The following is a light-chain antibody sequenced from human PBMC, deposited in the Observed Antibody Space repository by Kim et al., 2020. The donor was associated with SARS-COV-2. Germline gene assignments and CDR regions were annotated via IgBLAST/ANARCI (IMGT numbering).Light chain of an antibody. CDR3: YSTENSGDVRV. J-gene: IGLJ3*02. CDR2: EEH. V-gene: IGLV3-10*01. CDR1: ALPIRY. Sequence: PGQRARISCSGDALPIRYAYWYQQKPGQAPVPVSYEEHKRPPGIPERLSVSSSGTTATLTISGAQVDDEAYYFCYSTENSGDVRVFGGGTQLTVL.